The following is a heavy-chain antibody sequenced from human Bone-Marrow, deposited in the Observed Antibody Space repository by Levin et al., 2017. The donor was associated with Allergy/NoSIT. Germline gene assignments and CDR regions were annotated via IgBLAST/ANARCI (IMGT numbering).Heavy chain of an antibody. CDR1: GFTFSSYA. J-gene: IGHJ3*02. Sequence: GESLKISCAASGFTFSSYAMSWVRQAPGKGLEWVSAISGSGGSTYYADSVKGRFTISRDNSKNTLYLQMNSLRAEDTAVYYCAKAPEDYYDSPPYAFDIWGQGTMVTVSS. CDR2: ISGSGGST. D-gene: IGHD3-22*01. CDR3: AKAPEDYYDSPPYAFDI. V-gene: IGHV3-23*01.